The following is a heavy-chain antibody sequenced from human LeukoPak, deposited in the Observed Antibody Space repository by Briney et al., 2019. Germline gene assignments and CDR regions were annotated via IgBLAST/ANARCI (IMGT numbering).Heavy chain of an antibody. CDR2: IYPGDSVT. CDR3: ARRDYASGSFDF. D-gene: IGHD3-10*01. V-gene: IGHV5-51*01. J-gene: IGHJ4*02. Sequence: KPGESLKISCKGSGYSFPNFWIGWVRQMTGKGLEWMGIIYPGDSVTTYNPSFQGQVTISADKSISTAYLQWSSLQASDTAIYYCARRDYASGSFDFWGQGILVTVSS. CDR1: GYSFPNFW.